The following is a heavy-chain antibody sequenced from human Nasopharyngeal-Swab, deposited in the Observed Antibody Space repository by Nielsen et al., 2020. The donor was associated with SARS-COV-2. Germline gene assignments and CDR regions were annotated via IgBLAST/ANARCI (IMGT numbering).Heavy chain of an antibody. Sequence: GESLKISCAASGFTFSSYDMHWVRQATGKGLEWVSAIGTAGDTYYPGSVKGRFTISRENAKNSLYLQMNSLRAGDTAVYYCARAHYGGTYYHYYGMDVWGQGAPVTVSS. D-gene: IGHD4-23*01. CDR3: ARAHYGGTYYHYYGMDV. CDR2: IGTAGDT. J-gene: IGHJ6*02. V-gene: IGHV3-13*01. CDR1: GFTFSSYD.